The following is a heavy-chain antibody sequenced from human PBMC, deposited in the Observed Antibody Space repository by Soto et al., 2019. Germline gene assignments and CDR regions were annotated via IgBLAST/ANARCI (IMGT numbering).Heavy chain of an antibody. J-gene: IGHJ6*03. CDR1: GFTFSNYA. D-gene: IGHD2-15*01. CDR2: ISDSGGST. Sequence: EVQLLESGGGLVQPGGSLRLSCAASGFTFSNYAMSWVRQAPGKGLEWVSGISDSGGSTYYADSVKGRFTISRDNSKNTQHLQMSSMSDEDTALYYSATSQHCCYYLDVWGKGTPVTVSS. CDR3: ATSQHCCYYLDV. V-gene: IGHV3-23*01.